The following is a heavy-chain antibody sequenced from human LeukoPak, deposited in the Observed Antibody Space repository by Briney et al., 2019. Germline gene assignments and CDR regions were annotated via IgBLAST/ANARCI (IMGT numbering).Heavy chain of an antibody. CDR1: GFTFSSYS. J-gene: IGHJ4*02. V-gene: IGHV3-21*01. CDR3: ARDDSAWYAY. Sequence: GGSLRLSCAASGFTFSSYSMNWVRQAPGKGLEWVSAISSSSDYIYYADSVKGRFTISRDNAKNSLYLQMNSLRAEDTAVYYCARDDSAWYAYWGPGTLVTVSS. D-gene: IGHD6-19*01. CDR2: ISSSSDYI.